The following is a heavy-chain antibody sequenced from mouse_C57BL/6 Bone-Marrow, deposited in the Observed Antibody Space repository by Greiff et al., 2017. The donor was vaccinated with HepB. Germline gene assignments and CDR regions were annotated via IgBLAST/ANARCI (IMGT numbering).Heavy chain of an antibody. J-gene: IGHJ4*01. CDR2: INYDGSST. CDR1: GFTFSDYY. V-gene: IGHV5-16*01. Sequence: EVMLVESEGGLVQPGSSMKLSCTASGFTFSDYYMAWVRQVPEKGLEWVANINYDGSSTYYLDSLKSRFIISRDNAKNILSLQMSSLKSEDTATYYCARVGGWPPNAMDYWGQGTSVTVSS. D-gene: IGHD2-3*01. CDR3: ARVGGWPPNAMDY.